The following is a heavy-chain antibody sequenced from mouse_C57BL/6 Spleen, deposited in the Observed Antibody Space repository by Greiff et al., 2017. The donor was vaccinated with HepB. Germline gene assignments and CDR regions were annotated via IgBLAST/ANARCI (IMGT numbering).Heavy chain of an antibody. CDR1: GYTFTNYW. CDR2: IYPGGGYT. J-gene: IGHJ4*01. Sequence: QVQLKESGAELVRPGTSVKMSCKASGYTFTNYWIGWAKQRPGHGLEWIGDIYPGGGYTNYNEKFKGKATLTADKSSSTAYMQFSSLTSEDSAIYYCARGEAMDYWGQGTSVTVSS. V-gene: IGHV1-63*01. CDR3: ARGEAMDY.